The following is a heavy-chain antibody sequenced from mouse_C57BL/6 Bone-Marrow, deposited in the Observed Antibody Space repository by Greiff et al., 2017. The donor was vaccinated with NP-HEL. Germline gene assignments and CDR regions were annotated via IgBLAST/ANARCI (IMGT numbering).Heavy chain of an antibody. CDR2: IYPGDGDT. CDR3: ARSGSSLLYYAMDY. J-gene: IGHJ4*01. Sequence: VQRVESGPELVKPGASVKISCKASGYAFSSSWMNWVKQRPGKGLEWIGRIYPGDGDTNYNGKFKGKATLTADKSSSTAYMQLSSLTSEDSAVYFCARSGSSLLYYAMDYWGQGTSVTVSS. D-gene: IGHD1-1*01. CDR1: GYAFSSSW. V-gene: IGHV1-82*01.